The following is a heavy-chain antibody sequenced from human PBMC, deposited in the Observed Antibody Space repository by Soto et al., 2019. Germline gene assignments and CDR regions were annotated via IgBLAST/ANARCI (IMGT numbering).Heavy chain of an antibody. Sequence: EVQLLESGGGLVQPGGSLRLSCAGSGFTFSSHAMSWVSLAPGKGLEWVSSISGRGGSTSYAGSVKGRVTISRDNSKNTLDLHMNSLGAADTAVYYCAIGNWCHVAAFHFDSWGQGTLVTVSS. CDR3: AIGNWCHVAAFHFDS. CDR1: GFTFSSHA. V-gene: IGHV3-23*01. D-gene: IGHD6-19*01. CDR2: ISGRGGST. J-gene: IGHJ4*02.